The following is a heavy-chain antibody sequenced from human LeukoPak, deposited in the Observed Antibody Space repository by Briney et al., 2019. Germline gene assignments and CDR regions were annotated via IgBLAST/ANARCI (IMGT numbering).Heavy chain of an antibody. CDR2: ISGSGGST. V-gene: IGHV3-23*01. D-gene: IGHD3-16*01. CDR3: AKTRGGLWTGSFDI. CDR1: GFTFSSYA. Sequence: QTGGSLRLSCAASGFTFSSYARSWVGQAPGKGLEWVSTISGSGGSTYYADSVKGRFTISRDNSKNTLYLQMNSLRAEDTAVYYCAKTRGGLWTGSFDIWGQGTMVTVSS. J-gene: IGHJ3*02.